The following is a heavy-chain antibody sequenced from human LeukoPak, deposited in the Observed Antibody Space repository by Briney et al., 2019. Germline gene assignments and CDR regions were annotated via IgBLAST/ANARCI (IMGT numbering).Heavy chain of an antibody. D-gene: IGHD2-2*01. J-gene: IGHJ4*02. CDR3: AKTLYCSSTSHPPCRWLAYYFDY. Sequence: PGGSLRLSCAASGFTFSNAWMSWVRQAPGKGLEWVGRIKSKTDGGTTDYAAPVKGRFTISRDNSKNTLYLQMNSLRAEDTAVYYCAKTLYCSSTSHPPCRWLAYYFDYWGQGTLVTVSS. CDR2: IKSKTDGGTT. V-gene: IGHV3-15*01. CDR1: GFTFSNAW.